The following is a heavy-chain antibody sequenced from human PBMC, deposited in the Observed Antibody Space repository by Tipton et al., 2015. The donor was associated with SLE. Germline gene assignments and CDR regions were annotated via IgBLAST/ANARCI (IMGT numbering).Heavy chain of an antibody. V-gene: IGHV4-34*01. CDR1: AGSFSDYY. CDR3: ARGGRFRKHGMDV. J-gene: IGHJ6*02. Sequence: TLSLTCAVSAGSFSDYYWNWIRQPPGKGLEWIGEINHSGSTNYNPSLKSRVTISIDTSKNQFSLKLSSVTAADTAVYYCARGGRFRKHGMDVWGQGTTVTVSS. D-gene: IGHD3-3*01. CDR2: INHSGST.